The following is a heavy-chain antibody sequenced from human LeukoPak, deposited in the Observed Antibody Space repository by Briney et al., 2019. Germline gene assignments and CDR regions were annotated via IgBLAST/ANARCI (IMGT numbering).Heavy chain of an antibody. J-gene: IGHJ4*02. CDR2: IYHSGST. CDR1: GGSISSGGYS. CDR3: ARSQAAAGLLDY. V-gene: IGHV4-30-2*02. D-gene: IGHD6-13*01. Sequence: PSETLSLTCAVSGGSISSGGYSWSWIRQPPGKGLEWIGYIYHSGSTYYNPSLKSRVTISVDRSKNQISLKLSSVTAADTAVYYCARSQAAAGLLDYWGQGTLVTVSS.